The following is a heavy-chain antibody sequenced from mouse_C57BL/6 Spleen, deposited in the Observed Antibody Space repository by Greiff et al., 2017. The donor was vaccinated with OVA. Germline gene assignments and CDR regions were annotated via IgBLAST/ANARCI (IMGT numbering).Heavy chain of an antibody. J-gene: IGHJ2*01. CDR1: GFTFSSYT. CDR3: ARHESVYYGSFDY. CDR2: ISGGGGNT. V-gene: IGHV5-9*01. D-gene: IGHD2-2*01. Sequence: EVKVVESGGGLVKPGGSLKLSCAASGFTFSSYTMSWVRQTPEKRLEWVATISGGGGNTYYPDSVKGRFTISRDNAKNTLYLQMSSLRSEDTALYYCARHESVYYGSFDYWGQGTTLTVSS.